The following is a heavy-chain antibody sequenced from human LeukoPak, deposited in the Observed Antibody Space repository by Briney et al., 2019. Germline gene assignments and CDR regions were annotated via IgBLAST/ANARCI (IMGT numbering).Heavy chain of an antibody. CDR2: ISAYNGNT. J-gene: IGHJ4*02. D-gene: IGHD6-13*01. V-gene: IGHV1-18*01. CDR1: GYTFTSYG. Sequence: ASVKLSCKASGYTFTSYGISWGRQAPGQGLKWMGWISAYNGNTNYAQKLQGRVTMTTDTSTSTTYMELRSLRSDDTAVYYCARDVGIPPSSGHFDYWGQGTLVTVSS. CDR3: ARDVGIPPSSGHFDY.